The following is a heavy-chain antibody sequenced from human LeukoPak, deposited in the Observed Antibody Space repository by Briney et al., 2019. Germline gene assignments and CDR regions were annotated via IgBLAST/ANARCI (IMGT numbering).Heavy chain of an antibody. CDR1: PGSPTSGGYS. J-gene: IGHJ3*02. D-gene: IGHD3-22*01. V-gene: IGHV4-30-2*01. CDR2: THHSRPT. CDR3: ASAPDSRGSIRDAFDI. Sequence: RSPCLTSFAPPGSPTSGGYSWRWLRPPLRQPLEPSCYTHHSRPTYYTPSVKRRFTIPIDSAKNQLSLKLSVVTAADTAVYYCASAPDSRGSIRDAFDIWGQGTMVTVSS.